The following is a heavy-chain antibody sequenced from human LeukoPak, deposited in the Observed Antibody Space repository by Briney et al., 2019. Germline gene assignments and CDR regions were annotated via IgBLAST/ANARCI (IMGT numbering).Heavy chain of an antibody. CDR2: ISAYNGNT. D-gene: IGHD4-17*01. V-gene: IGHV1-18*01. CDR1: GYTFTSYG. CDR3: ARDPGYGDYVDLLFDY. Sequence: GASVKVSCKASGYTFTSYGISWVRQAPGQGLEWMWGISAYNGNTNYAQKLQGRGTMTTDTSTSTAYMELRSLRSDDTAVYYCARDPGYGDYVDLLFDYWGQGTLVTVSS. J-gene: IGHJ4*02.